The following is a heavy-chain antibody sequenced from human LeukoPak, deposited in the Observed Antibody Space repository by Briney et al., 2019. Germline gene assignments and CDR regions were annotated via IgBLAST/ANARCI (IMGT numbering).Heavy chain of an antibody. J-gene: IGHJ4*02. CDR2: ISSSSSYI. V-gene: IGHV3-21*01. Sequence: GGSLRLSCAASGFTFSSYSMNWVRQAPGKGLEWVSFISSSSSYIYYADSVKGRFTISRDNAKNSLYLQMNSLRAEDTAVYYCARDGILAVAGTWDYWGQGTLVTVSS. D-gene: IGHD6-19*01. CDR3: ARDGILAVAGTWDY. CDR1: GFTFSSYS.